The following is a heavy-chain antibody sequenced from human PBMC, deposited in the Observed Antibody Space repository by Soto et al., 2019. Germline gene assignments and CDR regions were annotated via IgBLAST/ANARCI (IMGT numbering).Heavy chain of an antibody. CDR3: ATSITGTTGFDY. CDR1: GYTLTELS. CDR2: FDPEDGET. J-gene: IGHJ4*02. V-gene: IGHV1-24*01. D-gene: IGHD1-7*01. Sequence: GASVKVSCTVSGYTLTELSMHWVRQAPGKGLEWMGGFDPEDGETIYAQKFQGRVTMTEDTSTDTAYMELSSLRSEDTAVYYCATSITGTTGFDYWGQGTLVTVSS.